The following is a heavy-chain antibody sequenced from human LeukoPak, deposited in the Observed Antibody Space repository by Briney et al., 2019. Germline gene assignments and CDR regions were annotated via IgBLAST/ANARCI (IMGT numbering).Heavy chain of an antibody. Sequence: GGSLRLSCAASGFTFSTYWMHWVRQAPGKGLEWVSRIKTDGSIKSSADAVKGRFTISRDNAKNTLYLQMNSLRVEDTALYYCTKVTDWRTGFDYWGQGTLVTVSS. J-gene: IGHJ4*02. CDR3: TKVTDWRTGFDY. V-gene: IGHV3-74*01. CDR2: IKTDGSIK. CDR1: GFTFSTYW. D-gene: IGHD3-9*01.